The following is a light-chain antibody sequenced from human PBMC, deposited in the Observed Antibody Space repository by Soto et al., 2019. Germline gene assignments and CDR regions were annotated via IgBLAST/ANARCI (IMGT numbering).Light chain of an antibody. J-gene: IGKJ4*01. V-gene: IGKV1-5*03. CDR1: PGISTW. Sequence: DSQMTQSPSTLSASVGDRITITCRASPGISTWLAWYQQKPGKAPKLLIYKASTLESGVPSRFSGSGSGTEFTLTISSLQPDDFATYYCQQYNSYSLTFGGGTKVETK. CDR2: KAS. CDR3: QQYNSYSLT.